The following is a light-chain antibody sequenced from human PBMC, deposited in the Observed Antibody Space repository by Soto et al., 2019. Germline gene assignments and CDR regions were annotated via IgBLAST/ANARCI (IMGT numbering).Light chain of an antibody. CDR1: QSINIW. CDR3: QQYNSYRT. Sequence: DIPLTQSPSTLSAYVGDRVTITCRASQSINIWLAWYQQKPGKAPKLLIYDASRLESGVPLRFSGSGSGTEFTLTINSLQPDDSATYYCQQYNSYRTFDQGTKVEIK. J-gene: IGKJ1*01. CDR2: DAS. V-gene: IGKV1-5*01.